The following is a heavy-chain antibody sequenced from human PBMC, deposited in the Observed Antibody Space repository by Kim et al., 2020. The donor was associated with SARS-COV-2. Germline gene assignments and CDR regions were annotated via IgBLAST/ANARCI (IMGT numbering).Heavy chain of an antibody. CDR1: GFTFNIYA. CDR3: AKDPLVQGRLGTSDI. V-gene: IGHV3-23*01. CDR2: VSVDGSNT. Sequence: GGSLRLSCAASGFTFNIYAMSWVRQVPGKGLEWVSEVSVDGSNTYYAASVKGRFTISRDNSKNSLYLQMNSLRVDDTAVYYCAKDPLVQGRLGTSDIWGQGTMVTVS. J-gene: IGHJ3*02. D-gene: IGHD3-10*01.